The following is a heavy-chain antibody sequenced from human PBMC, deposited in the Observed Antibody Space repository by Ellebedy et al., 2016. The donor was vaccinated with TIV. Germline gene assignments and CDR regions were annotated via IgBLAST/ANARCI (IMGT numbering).Heavy chain of an antibody. CDR2: IIPIFGTP. V-gene: IGHV1-69*06. Sequence: SVKVSXXASGGTFSSYAIDWVRQAPGQGLEWMGGIIPIFGTPIYAQKFQGRVTITADKSTSTAYMDLSSLRSEDTAVYYCARESLDGMVPRGDFDYWGQGTLVTVSS. J-gene: IGHJ4*02. CDR3: ARESLDGMVPRGDFDY. CDR1: GGTFSSYA. D-gene: IGHD3-10*01.